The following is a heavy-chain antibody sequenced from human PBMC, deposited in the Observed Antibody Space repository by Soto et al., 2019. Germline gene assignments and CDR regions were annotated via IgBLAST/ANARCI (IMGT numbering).Heavy chain of an antibody. V-gene: IGHV4-38-2*02. J-gene: IGHJ4*02. Sequence: PSETLSLTCAVSGFSISSGYFWGWIRQPPGKGLEWIGSMYYSGSTYYNPSLKSRVTISVDTSKNQFSLKLSSVTAADTAVYYCARDWYTDRYNGGYFDYWGQGTPVTVSS. CDR1: GFSISSGYF. CDR2: MYYSGST. D-gene: IGHD1-20*01. CDR3: ARDWYTDRYNGGYFDY.